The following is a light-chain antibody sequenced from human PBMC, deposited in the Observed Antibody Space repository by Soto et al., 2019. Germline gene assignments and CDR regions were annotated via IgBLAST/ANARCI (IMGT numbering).Light chain of an antibody. CDR2: GVS. Sequence: EVVLTQSPGTLSLSPGERATLSCRASQSVSGSDLAWYQQKPGQAPRLLISGVSNRATGTPDRFSGSGSGTDFTLTISSLEPEDFAVFYCQQYNNWPQTFGQGTKVDIK. J-gene: IGKJ1*01. CDR1: QSVSGSD. V-gene: IGKV3-20*01. CDR3: QQYNNWPQT.